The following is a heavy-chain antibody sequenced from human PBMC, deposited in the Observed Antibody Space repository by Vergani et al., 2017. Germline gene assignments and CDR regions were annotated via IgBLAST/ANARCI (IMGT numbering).Heavy chain of an antibody. CDR3: AREQILPSQGWELADTRYYFDY. CDR1: GESIRSGSHY. CDR2: IHTGGST. J-gene: IGHJ4*02. D-gene: IGHD1-26*01. V-gene: IGHV4-61*02. Sequence: QVKLQESGPGLLKPSQTLSLTCTVSGESIRSGSHYWSWIRQPAGKGPEWIGHIHTGGSTDLNPSFKSRVSISVDTSKSQFSLKLNSVTVADTAVYYCAREQILPSQGWELADTRYYFDYWGQGTLVTVSS.